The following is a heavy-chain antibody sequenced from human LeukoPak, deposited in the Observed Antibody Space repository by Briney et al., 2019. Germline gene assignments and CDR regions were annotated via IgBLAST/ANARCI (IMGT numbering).Heavy chain of an antibody. D-gene: IGHD4-23*01. CDR1: GGSFSGYY. Sequence: SETLSLTCAVYGGSFSGYYWSWIRQPPGKGLEWIGEINHSGSTNYNPSLKSRVTISVDTSKNQFSLKLSSVTAADTAVYYCARLLYGGNSNSFDYWGQGTLVTVSS. J-gene: IGHJ4*02. V-gene: IGHV4-34*01. CDR3: ARLLYGGNSNSFDY. CDR2: INHSGST.